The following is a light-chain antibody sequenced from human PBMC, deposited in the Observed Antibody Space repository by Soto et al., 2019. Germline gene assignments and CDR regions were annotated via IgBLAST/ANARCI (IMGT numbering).Light chain of an antibody. CDR3: SSYTSSSTLYV. J-gene: IGLJ1*01. CDR1: SSDLGGYNY. CDR2: DVS. V-gene: IGLV2-14*01. Sequence: QSALTQPASVSGSPGQSITISCTGTSSDLGGYNYVSWYQQHPGKAPKLLIYDVSDRPSGVSNRFSGSKPGNTASLTISGLQAEDEADYHCSSYTSSSTLYVFGTGTKVTVL.